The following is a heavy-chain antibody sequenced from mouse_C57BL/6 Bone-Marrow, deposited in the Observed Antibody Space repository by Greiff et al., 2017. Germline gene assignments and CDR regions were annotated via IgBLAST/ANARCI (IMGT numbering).Heavy chain of an antibody. J-gene: IGHJ2*01. Sequence: EVQGVESGGDLVKPGGSLKLSCAASGFTFSSYGMSWVRQTPDKRLEWVATISSGGSYTYYPDSVKGRFTISRDNAKNTLYLQMSSLKSEDTAMYYGARRFPYYCGSSWGYWGQGTTLTVSS. V-gene: IGHV5-6*01. CDR2: ISSGGSYT. D-gene: IGHD1-1*01. CDR1: GFTFSSYG. CDR3: ARRFPYYCGSSWGY.